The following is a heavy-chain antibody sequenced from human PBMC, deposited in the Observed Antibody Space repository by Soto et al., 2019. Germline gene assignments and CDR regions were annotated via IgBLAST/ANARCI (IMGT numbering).Heavy chain of an antibody. Sequence: ASVKVSCKASGYTFTSYAMHWVRQAPGQRLEWMGWINAGNGNTKYSQKFQGRVTITRDTSASTAYMELSSLRSEDTAVYYCARDLNGHYDIFTGYYNDAFDIWGQGTMVTVSS. CDR3: ARDLNGHYDIFTGYYNDAFDI. CDR1: GYTFTSYA. CDR2: INAGNGNT. J-gene: IGHJ3*02. V-gene: IGHV1-3*01. D-gene: IGHD3-9*01.